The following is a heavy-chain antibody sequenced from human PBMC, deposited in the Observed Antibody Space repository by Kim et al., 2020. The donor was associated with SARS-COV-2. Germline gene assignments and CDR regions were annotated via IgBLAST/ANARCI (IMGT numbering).Heavy chain of an antibody. Sequence: NNYSADSVKGRLTISRDNSKNTLDLQMNSLRAEDTAVYYCAKAGGVDFDYWGQGTLVTVSS. CDR3: AKAGGVDFDY. D-gene: IGHD3-3*01. CDR2: NN. J-gene: IGHJ4*02. V-gene: IGHV3-30*02.